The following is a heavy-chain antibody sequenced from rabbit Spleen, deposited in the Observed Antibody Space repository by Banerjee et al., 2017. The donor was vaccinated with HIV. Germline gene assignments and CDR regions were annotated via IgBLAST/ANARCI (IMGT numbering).Heavy chain of an antibody. CDR3: ARTYAASPVYITTLNL. D-gene: IGHD4-2*01. CDR2: IDVGSSGST. V-gene: IGHV1S40*01. CDR1: GFDFSSNA. J-gene: IGHJ4*01. Sequence: QSLEESGGGPVQPEGSLTLTCKASGFDFSSNAMCWVRQAPGKGLEWIACIDVGSSGSTYYASWAKGRFTISKTSSTTVTLQMTSLTAADTATYFCARTYAASPVYITTLNLWGQGTLVTVS.